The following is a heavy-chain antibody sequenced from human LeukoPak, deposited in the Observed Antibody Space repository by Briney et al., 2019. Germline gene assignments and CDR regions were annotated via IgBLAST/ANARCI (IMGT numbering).Heavy chain of an antibody. J-gene: IGHJ4*02. CDR3: VSFYETY. D-gene: IGHD2/OR15-2a*01. Sequence: GGSLRLSCAASGNYWMHWVRQVPGKGLVWVSHINSNGSWTSYADSVEGRFTISKDNAKNTVYLQMNSLRAEDTAVYYCVSFYETYWGRGTLVTVSS. CDR1: GNYW. CDR2: INSNGSWT. V-gene: IGHV3-74*01.